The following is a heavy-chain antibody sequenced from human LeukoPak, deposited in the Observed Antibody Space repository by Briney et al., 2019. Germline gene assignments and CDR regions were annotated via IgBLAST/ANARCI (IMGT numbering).Heavy chain of an antibody. J-gene: IGHJ3*02. Sequence: GESLKISCKGSGYSFTSYWIGWVRQMPGKGLGWMGIIYPGDSDTRYSPSFQGQVTISADKSISTAYLQWSSLKASDTAMYYCARQHYSSSWYGDNAFDIWGQGTMVTVSS. V-gene: IGHV5-51*01. CDR3: ARQHYSSSWYGDNAFDI. D-gene: IGHD6-13*01. CDR2: IYPGDSDT. CDR1: GYSFTSYW.